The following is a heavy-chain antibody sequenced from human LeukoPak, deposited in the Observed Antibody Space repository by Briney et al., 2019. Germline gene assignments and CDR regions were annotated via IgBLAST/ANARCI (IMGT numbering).Heavy chain of an antibody. CDR1: GFTFSSYW. Sequence: GGSLRLSCAASGFTFSSYWMHWVRQAPGKGLEWVAVISYDGNNKYYADSVQGRFTISRDNSKNTLYLQMNSLRTEDTAVYYCARDGRSCSGGSCYWGYYFDHWGQGTLVTVSS. D-gene: IGHD2-15*01. CDR3: ARDGRSCSGGSCYWGYYFDH. V-gene: IGHV3-30*03. J-gene: IGHJ4*02. CDR2: ISYDGNNK.